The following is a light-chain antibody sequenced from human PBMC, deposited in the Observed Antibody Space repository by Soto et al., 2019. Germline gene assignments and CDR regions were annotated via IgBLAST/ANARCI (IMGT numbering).Light chain of an antibody. Sequence: IGVTNSPGTLSLSPGERATLSFRASQSVSYYLAWYQQKPGQAPRLLNYGASNRATGIQDRFSGSGSGTDFTLTISRLEPEDFAVYYCQQYGSSGTFGQGTKVDIK. J-gene: IGKJ1*01. V-gene: IGKV3-20*01. CDR3: QQYGSSGT. CDR2: GAS. CDR1: QSVSYY.